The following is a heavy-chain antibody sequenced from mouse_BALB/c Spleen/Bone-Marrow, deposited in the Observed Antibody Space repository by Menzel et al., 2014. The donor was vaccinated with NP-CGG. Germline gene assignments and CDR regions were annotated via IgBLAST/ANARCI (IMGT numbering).Heavy chain of an antibody. CDR3: ARALGDGYYYAMDY. Sequence: VKLQESGAELVKPGAPVKLSCKASGYTFTSYWMNWVKQRPGRGLEWIGRIDPSDSETHYNQKLKDKATLTVDKSSSTAYIQLSSLTSEDSAVYYCARALGDGYYYAMDYWGQGTSVTVSS. CDR2: IDPSDSET. D-gene: IGHD2-3*01. CDR1: GYTFTSYW. V-gene: IGHV1-69*02. J-gene: IGHJ4*01.